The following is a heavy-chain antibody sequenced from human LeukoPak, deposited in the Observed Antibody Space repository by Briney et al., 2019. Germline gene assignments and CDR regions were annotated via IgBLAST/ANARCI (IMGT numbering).Heavy chain of an antibody. CDR2: VYAPGSS. V-gene: IGHV4-4*07. Sequence: SETLSLTCTVSGDSISGYYWAWIRQPAGKGLEWIGHVYAPGSSNYSPSFKSRVTMSIDMSNNQFSLRLNSVTAADTAMYYCARDLEDFDSPANDYWGQGTHVIVSP. D-gene: IGHD2-15*01. CDR1: GDSISGYY. J-gene: IGHJ4*02. CDR3: ARDLEDFDSPANDY.